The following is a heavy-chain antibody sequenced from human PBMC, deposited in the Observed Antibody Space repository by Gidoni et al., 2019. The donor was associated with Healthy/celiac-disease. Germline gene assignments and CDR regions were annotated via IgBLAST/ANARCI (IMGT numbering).Heavy chain of an antibody. CDR3: ARGYYYDSSGYYPFDY. CDR1: GGSISSGSYY. CDR2: IYTSGST. V-gene: IGHV4-61*02. Sequence: QVQLQESGPGLVKPSQTLSLTCTVPGGSISSGSYYWRWIRQPAGKGLEWIGRIYTSGSTNYNPSLKSRVTMSVDTSKNQFSLKLSSVTAADTAVYYCARGYYYDSSGYYPFDYWGQGTLVTVSS. J-gene: IGHJ4*02. D-gene: IGHD3-22*01.